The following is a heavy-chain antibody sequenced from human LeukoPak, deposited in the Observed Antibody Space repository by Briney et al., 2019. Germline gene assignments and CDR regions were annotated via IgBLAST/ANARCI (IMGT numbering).Heavy chain of an antibody. CDR1: GFSLSTSGMC. V-gene: IGHV2-70*11. D-gene: IGHD3-10*01. CDR3: ARHYYGSGSYSTPFDY. J-gene: IGHJ4*02. Sequence: SGPTLVNPTPTLTLTCTFSGFSLSTSGMCVSWIRQPPGKALEWLARIDWDDDKYYSTSLKTRPTISKDTSKNQVVLTMTNMDPVDTATYYCARHYYGSGSYSTPFDYWGQGTLVTVSS. CDR2: IDWDDDK.